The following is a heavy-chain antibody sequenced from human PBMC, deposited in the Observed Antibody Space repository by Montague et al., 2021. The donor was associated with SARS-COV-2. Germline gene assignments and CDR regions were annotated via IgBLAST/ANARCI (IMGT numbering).Heavy chain of an antibody. CDR3: ARDREPEGIDY. Sequence: SLRLSCAASGFTFSSYGMHWVRQAPSKGPEWVAVIWYDGSNKYYADSVKGRFTISRDNSKNTLYLQMNSLRAEDTAVYYCARDREPEGIDYWGQGTLVTVSS. V-gene: IGHV3-33*01. J-gene: IGHJ4*02. CDR1: GFTFSSYG. D-gene: IGHD1-14*01. CDR2: IWYDGSNK.